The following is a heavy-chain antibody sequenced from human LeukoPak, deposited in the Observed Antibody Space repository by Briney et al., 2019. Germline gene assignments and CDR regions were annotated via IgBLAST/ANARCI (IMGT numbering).Heavy chain of an antibody. CDR1: GYTFTSYD. CDR2: MNPNSGNT. J-gene: IGHJ6*03. D-gene: IGHD2-2*01. CDR3: ARGSRDCSSTSCYHYYYYYMDV. Sequence: ASVKVSCKASGYTFTSYDINWVRQATGQGLEWMGWMNPNSGNTGYAQKFQGRVTMTRNTSISTAYMGLSSLRSEDTAVYYCARGSRDCSSTSCYHYYYYYMDVWGKGTTVTVSS. V-gene: IGHV1-8*01.